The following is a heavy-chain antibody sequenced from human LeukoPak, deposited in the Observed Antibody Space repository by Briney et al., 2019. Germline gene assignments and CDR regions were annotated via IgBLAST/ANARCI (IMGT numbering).Heavy chain of an antibody. J-gene: IGHJ4*02. CDR3: ARDSDSYGPDFDY. V-gene: IGHV4-4*07. Sequence: SETLSLTCTVPGGSISRYYWSWIRQPAGKGLEWIGRIYTSGSTNYNPSLKSRVGMSVDTSKNQFSLKLSSVTAEDTAIYYCARDSDSYGPDFDYWGQGTLVTVSS. CDR2: IYTSGST. CDR1: GGSISRYY. D-gene: IGHD5-18*01.